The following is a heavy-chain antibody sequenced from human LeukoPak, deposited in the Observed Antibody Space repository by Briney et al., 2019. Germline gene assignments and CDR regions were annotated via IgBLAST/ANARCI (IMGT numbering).Heavy chain of an antibody. CDR2: ISYDGSNK. CDR1: GFTFSSYA. Sequence: GRSLRLSCAASGFTFSSYAMHWVRQAPGKGLEWVAVISYDGSNKYYADSVKGRFTISRDNSKNTLYLQMNSLRAEDTAVYYCARVAPRGEGDYWGQGTLVTVSS. V-gene: IGHV3-30*14. J-gene: IGHJ4*02. CDR3: ARVAPRGEGDY. D-gene: IGHD3-10*01.